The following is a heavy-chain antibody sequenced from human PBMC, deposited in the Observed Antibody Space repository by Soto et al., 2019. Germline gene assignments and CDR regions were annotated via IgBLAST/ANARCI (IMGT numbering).Heavy chain of an antibody. J-gene: IGHJ6*02. D-gene: IGHD6-13*01. CDR1: GYSFTSYW. V-gene: IGHV5-51*01. CDR2: IYPGDSDT. Sequence: GESLKISCKGSGYSFTSYWIGWVRQMPGKDLEWMGIIYPGDSDTRYSPSFQGQVTISADKSISTAYLQWSSLKASDTAMYYCARQSAAGINYYYYGMDVWGQGTTVTVSS. CDR3: ARQSAAGINYYYYGMDV.